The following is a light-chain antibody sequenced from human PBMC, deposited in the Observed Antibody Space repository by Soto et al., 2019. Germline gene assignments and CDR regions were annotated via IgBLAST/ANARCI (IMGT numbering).Light chain of an antibody. V-gene: IGKV1-5*03. Sequence: DIQMTQSPSTLSASVGDRVTITCRASQSISWWLAWYQQKPGKAPKLLIYKASTLGSGVPSRFSGSGSGTEFTLTISSLQPDDFATYYCQQYNTYWTFGQGTKVDIK. J-gene: IGKJ1*01. CDR1: QSISWW. CDR2: KAS. CDR3: QQYNTYWT.